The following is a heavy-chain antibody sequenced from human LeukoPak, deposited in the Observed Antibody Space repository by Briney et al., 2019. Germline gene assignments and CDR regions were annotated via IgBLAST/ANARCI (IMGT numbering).Heavy chain of an antibody. J-gene: IGHJ4*02. D-gene: IGHD2-2*02. CDR3: ARVVPAAILNY. CDR1: GYTFTTHS. V-gene: IGHV1-2*02. CDR2: INPDGGGT. Sequence: ASVKVSCKTSGYTFTTHSLHWVRQAPGQGLEWMGWINPDGGGTNYAQTFQGRFTMTSDTSINTAYMELSRLRSDDTAVYYCARVVPAAILNYWGQGTLVTVSS.